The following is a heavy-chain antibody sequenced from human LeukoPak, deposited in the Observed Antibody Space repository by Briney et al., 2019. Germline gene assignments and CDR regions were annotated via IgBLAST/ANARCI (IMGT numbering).Heavy chain of an antibody. CDR3: ARDRHQLLFNPLDY. Sequence: GGSLRLSCAASGFTFSDYYMSWIRQAPGKGLEWVSYISSSGSTIHYADSVKGRFTISRDNAKNSLYLQMNSLRAEDTAVYYCARDRHQLLFNPLDYWGQGTLVTVSS. CDR1: GFTFSDYY. CDR2: ISSSGSTI. D-gene: IGHD2-2*01. J-gene: IGHJ4*02. V-gene: IGHV3-11*04.